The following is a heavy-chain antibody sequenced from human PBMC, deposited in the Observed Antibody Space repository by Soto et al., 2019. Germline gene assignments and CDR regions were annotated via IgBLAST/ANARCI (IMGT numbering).Heavy chain of an antibody. CDR1: GFMFSAYW. CDR3: ARDFYGGNTYGPVEC. Sequence: WGSLRLSCAASGFMFSAYWMSWVRQAPGKGLEWVANIHGDGGKIYYVDSVKGRFTISRDNAKRSLYLQMNSLRAEDTAVYYCARDFYGGNTYGPVECWGKGALVIVSS. CDR2: IHGDGGKI. J-gene: IGHJ4*02. V-gene: IGHV3-7*01. D-gene: IGHD5-18*01.